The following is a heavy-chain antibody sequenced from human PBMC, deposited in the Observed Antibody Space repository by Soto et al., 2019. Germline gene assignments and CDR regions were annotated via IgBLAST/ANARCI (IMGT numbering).Heavy chain of an antibody. D-gene: IGHD1-26*01. J-gene: IGHJ4*02. CDR1: GGSISSYY. CDR3: AKSGGSFNFDY. CDR2: IQGSGNT. V-gene: IGHV4-4*07. Sequence: PSETLSLTCSVSGGSISSYYWSWIRQPAGKGLEWIGRIQGSGNTNYNPSLKSRVTMSGDTSKNQFSLELSSVTAADTAVYYCAKSGGSFNFDYWGQGTLVTVSS.